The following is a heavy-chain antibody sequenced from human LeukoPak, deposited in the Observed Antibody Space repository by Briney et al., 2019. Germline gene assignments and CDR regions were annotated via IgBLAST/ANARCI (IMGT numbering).Heavy chain of an antibody. CDR3: ARARTDYYGSGNRRLWYFDL. J-gene: IGHJ2*01. Sequence: SETLSLTCTVSGGSISSYYWSWIRQPPGKGLEWIGYIYYSGSTNYNPSLKSRVTISVDTSKNQFSLKLSSVTAADTAVYYCARARTDYYGSGNRRLWYFDLWGRGTLVTVSS. V-gene: IGHV4-59*12. D-gene: IGHD3-10*01. CDR2: IYYSGST. CDR1: GGSISSYY.